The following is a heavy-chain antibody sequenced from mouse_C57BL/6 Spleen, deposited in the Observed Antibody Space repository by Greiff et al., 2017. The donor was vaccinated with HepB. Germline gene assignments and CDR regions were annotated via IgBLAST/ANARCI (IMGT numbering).Heavy chain of an antibody. CDR1: GYAFSSYW. D-gene: IGHD1-1*01. CDR3: ARGGYGSPYDY. CDR2: IYPGDGDT. Sequence: VKLVESGAELVKPGASVKISCKASGYAFSSYWMNWVKQRPGKGLEWIGQIYPGDGDTNYNGKFKGKATLTADKSSSTAYMQLSSLTSEDSAVYFCARGGYGSPYDYWGQGTTLTVSS. V-gene: IGHV1-80*01. J-gene: IGHJ2*01.